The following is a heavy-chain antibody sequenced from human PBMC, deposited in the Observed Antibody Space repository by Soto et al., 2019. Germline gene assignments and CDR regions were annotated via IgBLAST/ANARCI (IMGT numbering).Heavy chain of an antibody. D-gene: IGHD2-15*01. CDR3: ANGYCSGGSCYLSAFDI. V-gene: IGHV1-69*06. Sequence: ASVKVSCKASGGAFSSYSINWVRQAPGQGLEWMGGIIPIFGTANYAQKFQGRVTITADRSTSTAYMALSSLRSEDTAVYYCANGYCSGGSCYLSAFDIWGQGTMVTVSS. J-gene: IGHJ3*02. CDR2: IIPIFGTA. CDR1: GGAFSSYS.